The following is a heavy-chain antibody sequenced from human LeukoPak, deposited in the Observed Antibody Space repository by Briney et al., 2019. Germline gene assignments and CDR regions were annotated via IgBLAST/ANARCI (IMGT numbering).Heavy chain of an antibody. V-gene: IGHV4-59*01. Sequence: SETLSPPCPVSGGPTSSYSWSWVPPPPGKGMEWIGYIYYSESTNYNPSLKSRVTISVDTSKNQFSLKLSSVTAADTAVYYCASLYGDSDAFDIWGQGTMVTVSS. D-gene: IGHD4-17*01. CDR1: GGPTSSYS. J-gene: IGHJ3*02. CDR2: IYYSEST. CDR3: ASLYGDSDAFDI.